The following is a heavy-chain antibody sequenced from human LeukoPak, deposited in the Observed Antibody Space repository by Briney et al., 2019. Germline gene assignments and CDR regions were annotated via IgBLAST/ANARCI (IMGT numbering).Heavy chain of an antibody. D-gene: IGHD5-24*01. CDR1: GGSISSYY. CDR3: ARVRRLRDGYNFFDY. J-gene: IGHJ4*02. Sequence: PSETLSLTCTVSGGSISSYYWSWIRQPPGKGLEWIGYIYYSGSTNYNPSLKSRVTISVDTSKNQFSLKLSSVTAADTAVYYCARVRRLRDGYNFFDYWGQGTLVTVSS. CDR2: IYYSGST. V-gene: IGHV4-59*12.